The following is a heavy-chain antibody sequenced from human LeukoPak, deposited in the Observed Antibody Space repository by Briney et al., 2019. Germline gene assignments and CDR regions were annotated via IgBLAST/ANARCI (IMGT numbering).Heavy chain of an antibody. Sequence: GASVKVSCKASGGTFSSYTISWVRQAPGQGLEWMGRIIPILGIANYAQKFQGRVTITADKSTSTAYMELSSLRSEDTAVYYCARVGLIYYFDYWGQGTLVTVSS. CDR2: IIPILGIA. CDR3: ARVGLIYYFDY. J-gene: IGHJ4*02. D-gene: IGHD2-15*01. V-gene: IGHV1-69*02. CDR1: GGTFSSYT.